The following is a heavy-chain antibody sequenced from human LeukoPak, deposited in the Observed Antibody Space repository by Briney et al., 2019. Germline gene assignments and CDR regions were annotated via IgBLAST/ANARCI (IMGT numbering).Heavy chain of an antibody. Sequence: SETLSLTCTVSGGSISSYYWSWIRQPPGKGLEWIGYIYYSGSINYNPSLKSRVTMSVDTSKNQFSLRLTSVTAADTAVYYCARQTGSGLFILPGGQGTLVTVSS. CDR1: GGSISSYY. V-gene: IGHV4-59*08. CDR2: IYYSGSI. J-gene: IGHJ4*02. D-gene: IGHD3/OR15-3a*01. CDR3: ARQTGSGLFILP.